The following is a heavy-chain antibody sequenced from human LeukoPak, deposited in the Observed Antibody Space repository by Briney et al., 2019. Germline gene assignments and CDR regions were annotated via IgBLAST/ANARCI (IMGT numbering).Heavy chain of an antibody. CDR3: ARDLSYGDSGFDY. CDR1: GFTFSSYA. V-gene: IGHV3-30-3*01. CDR2: ISYDGSNK. Sequence: PGGSLRLSCAASGFTFSSYAMHWVRQAPGKGLEWVAVISYDGSNKYYADSVKGRFTISRDNSKNTLYLQMNSLIAEDTAVYYCARDLSYGDSGFDYWGQGTLVTVSS. J-gene: IGHJ4*02. D-gene: IGHD4-17*01.